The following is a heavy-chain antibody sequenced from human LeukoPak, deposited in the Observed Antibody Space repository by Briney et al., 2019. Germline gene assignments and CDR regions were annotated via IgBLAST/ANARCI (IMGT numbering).Heavy chain of an antibody. CDR1: GGTFSSYA. J-gene: IGHJ5*02. CDR3: ARGDYDFWSVPYNWFDP. D-gene: IGHD3-3*01. V-gene: IGHV1-69*05. CDR2: IIPIFGTA. Sequence: PVKVSCKASGGTFSSYAISWVRQAPGQGLEWVGRIIPIFGTANYAQKFQGRVTITTDESTSTAYMELSSLRSEDTAVYYCARGDYDFWSVPYNWFDPWGQGTLVTVSS.